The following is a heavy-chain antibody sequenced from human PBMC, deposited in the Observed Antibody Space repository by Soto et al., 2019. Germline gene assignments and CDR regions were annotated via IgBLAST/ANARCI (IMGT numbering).Heavy chain of an antibody. Sequence: EVQLVESGGGLVQPGGSLRLSCAASGFTLSGRSMHWVRQAPGKGLVWVSGIDNAGTDSTYADSVKGRFTSSRDNAKNMLYLPMNGLRVRDTAVYYSARGWFGPDVWGKGTAVNVSS. CDR3: ARGWFGPDV. CDR2: IDNAGTDS. CDR1: GFTLSGRS. D-gene: IGHD3-10*01. V-gene: IGHV3-74*01. J-gene: IGHJ6*04.